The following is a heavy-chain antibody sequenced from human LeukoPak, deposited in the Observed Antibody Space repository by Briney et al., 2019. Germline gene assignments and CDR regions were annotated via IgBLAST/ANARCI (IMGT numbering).Heavy chain of an antibody. V-gene: IGHV3-20*04. J-gene: IGHJ4*02. Sequence: GGSLRLSCTASGFAFDEHGMSWVRQVPGKGLEWVSGINWSGGSTGYADPLRGRFTISRDNAKNSLYLQMDSLRAEDTAVYYCAKDRIPDGYYSIDFWGQGILVTVSS. D-gene: IGHD2-21*01. CDR2: INWSGGST. CDR1: GFAFDEHG. CDR3: AKDRIPDGYYSIDF.